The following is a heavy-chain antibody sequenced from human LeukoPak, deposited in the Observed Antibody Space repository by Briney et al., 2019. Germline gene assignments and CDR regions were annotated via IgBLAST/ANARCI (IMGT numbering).Heavy chain of an antibody. CDR1: GFTFGDYA. CDR3: ARDRSPAVGDSSHWFDS. Sequence: GGSLRLSCTASGFTFGDYAISWIRQAPGKGLEWVSYISSSSSYTNYAESVKGRFTISRDNAKNSLYLQLNSLRAEDTAVYYCARDRSPAVGDSSHWFDSWGQGTLVTVSS. V-gene: IGHV3-11*05. D-gene: IGHD2-21*01. CDR2: ISSSSSYT. J-gene: IGHJ5*01.